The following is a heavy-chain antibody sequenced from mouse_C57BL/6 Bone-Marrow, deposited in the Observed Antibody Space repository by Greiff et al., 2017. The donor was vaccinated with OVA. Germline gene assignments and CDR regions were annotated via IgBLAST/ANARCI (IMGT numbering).Heavy chain of an antibody. CDR2: ISDGGSYT. CDR3: ATFAD. Sequence: EVMLVESGGGLVKPGGSLKLSCAASGFTFSSYAMSWVRQTPEKRLEWVATISDGGSYTYYPDNVKGRFTISRDNAKNNLYLQMSHLKSEDTAMYYCATFADWGQGTLVTVSA. J-gene: IGHJ3*01. V-gene: IGHV5-4*03. CDR1: GFTFSSYA.